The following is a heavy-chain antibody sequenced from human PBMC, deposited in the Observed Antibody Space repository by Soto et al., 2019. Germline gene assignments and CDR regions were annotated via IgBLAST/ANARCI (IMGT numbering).Heavy chain of an antibody. Sequence: QVQLVQSGAEVKKPGASVKVSCKASGYTFTSYGISWVRQAPGQGLEWMGWISAYNGNTNYAQKLQGRVTMTTDTSTSTAYMELRSLRSDDTAVYYCARDPYRPPLGHYYYYGMDVWGQGTTVTVSS. CDR3: ARDPYRPPLGHYYYYGMDV. J-gene: IGHJ6*02. V-gene: IGHV1-18*01. CDR2: ISAYNGNT. CDR1: GYTFTSYG.